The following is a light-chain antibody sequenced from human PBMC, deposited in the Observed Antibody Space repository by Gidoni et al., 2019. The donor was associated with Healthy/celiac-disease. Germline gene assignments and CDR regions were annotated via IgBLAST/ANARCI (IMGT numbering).Light chain of an antibody. CDR1: QDISNY. CDR2: DAS. Sequence: IQMTQSSSSLSASVGDRVTITCQASQDISNYLNWYQQKPGKATKLLIYDASNLETGVPSRCSGSGSGTDFTFTISSLQPEDIATYYCQQYGNLPTFGRGTKVEIK. J-gene: IGKJ1*01. CDR3: QQYGNLPT. V-gene: IGKV1-33*01.